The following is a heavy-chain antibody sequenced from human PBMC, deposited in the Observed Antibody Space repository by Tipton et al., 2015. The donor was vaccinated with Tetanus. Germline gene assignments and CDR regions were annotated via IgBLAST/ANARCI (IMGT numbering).Heavy chain of an antibody. Sequence: QLVQSGAEVKKSGESLKISCKGSGYSFTSKWIGWVRQMPGKGLEWMGIVYPGDSDPRYSPSLQVQVTISADKSISAAYLQWSSLKASDTGIYYCARQDCSGGSCSLDVWGQGTTVTVSS. CDR2: VYPGDSDP. J-gene: IGHJ6*02. CDR1: GYSFTSKW. V-gene: IGHV5-51*01. D-gene: IGHD2-15*01. CDR3: ARQDCSGGSCSLDV.